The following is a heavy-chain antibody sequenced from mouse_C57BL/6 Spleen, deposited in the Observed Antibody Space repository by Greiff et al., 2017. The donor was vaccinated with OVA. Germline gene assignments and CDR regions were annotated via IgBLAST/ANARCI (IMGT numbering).Heavy chain of an antibody. CDR3: ARRGSEFDY. V-gene: IGHV1-50*01. D-gene: IGHD1-1*01. CDR1: GYTFTSYW. J-gene: IGHJ2*01. CDR2: IDPSDSYT. Sequence: QVQLQQSGAELVKPGASVKLSCKASGYTFTSYWMQWVKQRPGQGLEWIGEIDPSDSYTNYNQKFKGKATLTVDTSSSTAYMQLSSLTSEDSAVYYCARRGSEFDYWGQGTTLTVSS.